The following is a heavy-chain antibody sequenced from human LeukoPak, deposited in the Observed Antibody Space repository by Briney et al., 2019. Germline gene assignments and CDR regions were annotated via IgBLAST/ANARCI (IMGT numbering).Heavy chain of an antibody. V-gene: IGHV3-7*01. Sequence: QRWGVLRLSCAASGFTFSSYWMSWVRQAPGKGLEWVANIKQDGSEKYYVDSVKGRFTISRDNAKNSLYLQMNSLRAEDTAVYYCARVTFDYDEDFWGQGTLVTVSS. CDR3: ARVTFDYDEDF. J-gene: IGHJ4*02. CDR1: GFTFSSYW. CDR2: IKQDGSEK. D-gene: IGHD4-17*01.